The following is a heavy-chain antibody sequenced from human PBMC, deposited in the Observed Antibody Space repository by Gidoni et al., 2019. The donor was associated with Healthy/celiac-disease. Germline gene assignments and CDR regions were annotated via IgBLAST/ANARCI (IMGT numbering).Heavy chain of an antibody. D-gene: IGHD2-21*02. J-gene: IGHJ2*01. CDR1: GFTFDDYA. Sequence: EVQLVESGGGLVQPGRSLRLSCAASGFTFDDYAMHWARQAPGKGLEWVSGISWNSGSIGYADSVKGRFTISRDNAKNSLYLQMNSLRAEDTALYYCAKDIEGGNSDWYFDLWGRGTLVTVSS. V-gene: IGHV3-9*01. CDR2: ISWNSGSI. CDR3: AKDIEGGNSDWYFDL.